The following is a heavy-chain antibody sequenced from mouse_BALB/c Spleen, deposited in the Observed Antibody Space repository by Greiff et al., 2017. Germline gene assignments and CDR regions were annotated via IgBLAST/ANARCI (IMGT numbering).Heavy chain of an antibody. CDR2: IDPSDSET. Sequence: VQLQQSGPQLVRPGASVKISCKASGYSFTSYWMHWVKQRPGQGLEWIGMIDPSDSETRLNQKFTDKATLTVDKSSSTAYMQLSSPTSEDSAVYYCAREGGYYAMDYWGQGTSVTVSS. J-gene: IGHJ4*01. CDR3: AREGGYYAMDY. CDR1: GYSFTSYW. V-gene: IGHV1S126*01.